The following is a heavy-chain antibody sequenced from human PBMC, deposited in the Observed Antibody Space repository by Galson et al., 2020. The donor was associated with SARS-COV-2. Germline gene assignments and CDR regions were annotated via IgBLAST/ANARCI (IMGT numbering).Heavy chain of an antibody. CDR2: IYHSGST. J-gene: IGHJ5*02. CDR3: ARGGRYGDQHP. Sequence: SETLSLTCAVSGGSISSGGYSWSWIRQPPGKGLEWIGYIYHSGSTYYNPSLKSRVTISVDRSKNQFSLKLSSVTAADTAVYYCARGGRYGDQHPWGQGTLVTVSS. D-gene: IGHD4-17*01. V-gene: IGHV4-30-2*01. CDR1: GGSISSGGYS.